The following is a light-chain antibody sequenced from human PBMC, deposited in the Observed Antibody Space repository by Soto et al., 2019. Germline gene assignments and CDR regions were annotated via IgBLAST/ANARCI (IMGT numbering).Light chain of an antibody. CDR2: GAF. CDR3: QQYNDWPLT. Sequence: EIVLTQSPATLSLSPGERATLSCRASQYVSSFLAWYQQKAGQAPSLLIYGAFTRATGIPARFSGTGSGTEFTLTISSLQSEDFALYYCQQYNDWPLTFGQGTKVDIK. CDR1: QYVSSF. J-gene: IGKJ1*01. V-gene: IGKV3-15*01.